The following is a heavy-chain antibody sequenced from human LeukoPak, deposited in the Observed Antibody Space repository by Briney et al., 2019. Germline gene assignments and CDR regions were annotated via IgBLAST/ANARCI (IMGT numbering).Heavy chain of an antibody. CDR1: GFTFSSYS. V-gene: IGHV3-48*01. J-gene: IGHJ4*02. D-gene: IGHD2-2*01. CDR3: VKDFVVVPGLVNYFDY. CDR2: ISSSSSTI. Sequence: GGSLRLSCAASGFTFSSYSMNWVRQAPGKGLEWVSYISSSSSTIYYADSVKGRFTISRDTSKNTLSLQMNSLRVEDTAVYYCVKDFVVVPGLVNYFDYWGQGTLVTVSS.